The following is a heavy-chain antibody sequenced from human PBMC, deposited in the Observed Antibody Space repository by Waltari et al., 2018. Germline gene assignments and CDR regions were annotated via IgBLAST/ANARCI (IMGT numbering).Heavy chain of an antibody. V-gene: IGHV1-69*05. CDR3: ARGRRRPSPVDY. CDR2: IIPIFGTA. J-gene: IGHJ4*02. Sequence: QVQLVQSGAEVKKPGSSVKVSCKASGGTFSSYAISWVRQAPGQGLEWMGGIIPIFGTANYAQKFQGRVTITTDESTSTAYMELSSVTAADTAVYYCARGRRRPSPVDYWGQGTLVTVSS. CDR1: GGTFSSYA.